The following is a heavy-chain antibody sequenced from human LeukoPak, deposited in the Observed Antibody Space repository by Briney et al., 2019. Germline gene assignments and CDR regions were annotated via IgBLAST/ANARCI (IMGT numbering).Heavy chain of an antibody. CDR3: ARGTEDNDFWSGYYGSPAQFDP. J-gene: IGHJ5*02. V-gene: IGHV1-18*01. D-gene: IGHD3-3*01. CDR1: GYTFTSYA. CDR2: ISAYNGNT. Sequence: ASVKVSCKASGYTFTSYAMHWVRQAPGQRLEWMGWISAYNGNTNYAQKLQGRVTMTTDTSTSTAYMELRSLRSDDTAVYYCARGTEDNDFWSGYYGSPAQFDPWGQGTLVTVSS.